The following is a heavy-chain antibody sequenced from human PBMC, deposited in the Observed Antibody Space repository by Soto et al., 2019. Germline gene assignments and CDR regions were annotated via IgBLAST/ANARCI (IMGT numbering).Heavy chain of an antibody. CDR2: IYYSGST. J-gene: IGHJ3*02. Sequence: SETLSLTCTVSGGSISSGDYYWSWIRQPPGKGLEWIGDIYYSGSTYYNPSLKSRVTISVDTSKNQFSLKLSSVTAADTAVYYCARAGNSGWYNVSAFDIWGQGTMVTVSS. CDR3: ARAGNSGWYNVSAFDI. D-gene: IGHD6-19*01. V-gene: IGHV4-30-4*01. CDR1: GGSISSGDYY.